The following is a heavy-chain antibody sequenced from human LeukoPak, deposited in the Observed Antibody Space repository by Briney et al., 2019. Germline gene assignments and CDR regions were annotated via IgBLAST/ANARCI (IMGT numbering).Heavy chain of an antibody. CDR2: ISSSSYI. Sequence: TGGSLRLSCAASGFTFSSYSMNWVRQAPGKGLEWVSSISSSSYIYYADSVKGRFTISRDNSKNTLYLQMNSLRAEDTAVYYCGKNRYSGSLSPFDIWGQGTMVTVSS. D-gene: IGHD1-26*01. V-gene: IGHV3-21*04. J-gene: IGHJ3*02. CDR3: GKNRYSGSLSPFDI. CDR1: GFTFSSYS.